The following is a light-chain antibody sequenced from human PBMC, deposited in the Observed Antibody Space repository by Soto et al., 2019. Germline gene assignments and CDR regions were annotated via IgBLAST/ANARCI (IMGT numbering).Light chain of an antibody. Sequence: EIVLTQSPATLSLSPGERATLSCRTSQDVGTSLAWYQQKPGQAPRLLIYDTSNRATGIPARFSGSGSGTAFTLTISSLEPEDFAVYYCQQRTRWPLLWTFAGGARVEV. CDR2: DTS. V-gene: IGKV3-11*01. J-gene: IGKJ4*01. CDR3: QQRTRWPLLWT. CDR1: QDVGTS.